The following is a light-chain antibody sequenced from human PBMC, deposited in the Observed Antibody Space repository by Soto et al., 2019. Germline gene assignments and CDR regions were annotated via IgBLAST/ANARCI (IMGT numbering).Light chain of an antibody. CDR1: QTISIW. CDR2: DAS. J-gene: IGKJ3*01. V-gene: IGKV1-5*01. Sequence: DIQMTQSPSTLSASIGDSVTISCRASQTISIWLAWYQQKPGRAPKLLIYDASSLQGGVPSRFSGSGSGTEFTLTVTDLQPDNFATYYCEEYNNHLTFGPGTTRDVK. CDR3: EEYNNHLT.